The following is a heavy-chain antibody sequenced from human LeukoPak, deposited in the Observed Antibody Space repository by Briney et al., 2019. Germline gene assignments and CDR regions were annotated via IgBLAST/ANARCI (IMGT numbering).Heavy chain of an antibody. CDR2: IDTSSSTM. CDR3: AREDDSWGPNNLDL. Sequence: GGSLRLSCAASAFTFSDYSMNWVRQAPGKGLGWISYIDTSSSTMYYADSVMGRFTISRDNAKESLYLRMNSLRDEDTAVYYCAREDDSWGPNNLDLWGQGTMVTVSS. D-gene: IGHD7-27*01. J-gene: IGHJ3*01. V-gene: IGHV3-48*02. CDR1: AFTFSDYS.